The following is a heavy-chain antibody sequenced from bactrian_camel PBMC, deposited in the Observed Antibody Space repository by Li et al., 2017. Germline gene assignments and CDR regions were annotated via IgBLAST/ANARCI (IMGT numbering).Heavy chain of an antibody. D-gene: IGHD2*01. CDR3: AQGPACGSRWYRLGNWDY. V-gene: IGHV3S66*01. Sequence: EVQLVESGGGSVQAGGSLRLSCTVSGSTFDDSDMGWYRQAPGNECELVSRIRRDGSTSYAASVKGRFTISTDSAKNTVYLQIDSLKPEDTAVYYCAQGPACGSRWYRLGNWDYWGQGTQVTVS. CDR2: IRRDGST. CDR1: GSTFDDSD. J-gene: IGHJ4*01.